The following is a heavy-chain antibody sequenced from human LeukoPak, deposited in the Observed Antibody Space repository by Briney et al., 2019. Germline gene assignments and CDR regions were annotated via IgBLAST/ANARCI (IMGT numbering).Heavy chain of an antibody. Sequence: PGGSLRLSCAASGFTFSDSYMTWIRQAPGKGLELLSYISGSSSDVNYIDSVRGRFTISGDNAKNSLYLHMNSLTVEDTAVYYCSRDPRHSDYWGQGTLVTVSS. J-gene: IGHJ4*02. CDR3: SRDPRHSDY. CDR1: GFTFSDSY. V-gene: IGHV3-11*01. CDR2: ISGSSSDV.